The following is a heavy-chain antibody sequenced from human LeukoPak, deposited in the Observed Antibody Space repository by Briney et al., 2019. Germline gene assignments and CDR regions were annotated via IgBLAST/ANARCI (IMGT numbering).Heavy chain of an antibody. Sequence: PWETLSLTCTVSGGSISSNNGWSWLRQPAGRGVEWVGEIYRSGSINYVPSVKSRFTISVDKSKNPLSLKLSSVSAADPAVYYCASELMVWGPNDYWRQATLVSVPS. CDR2: IYRSGSI. J-gene: IGHJ4*02. CDR3: ASELMVWGPNDY. D-gene: IGHD3-10*01. V-gene: IGHV4-4*02. CDR1: GGSISSNNG.